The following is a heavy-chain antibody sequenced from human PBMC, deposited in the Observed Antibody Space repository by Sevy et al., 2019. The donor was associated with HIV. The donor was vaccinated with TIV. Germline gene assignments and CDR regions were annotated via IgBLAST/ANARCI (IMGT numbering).Heavy chain of an antibody. V-gene: IGHV3-30*04. D-gene: IGHD3-10*01. CDR2: ISYDGSNK. J-gene: IGHJ6*02. Sequence: GGSLILSCAASGFTFSSYAMHWVRQAPGKGLEWVAVISYDGSNKYYADSVKGRFTISRDNSKNTLYLQMNSLRAEDTAVYYCARGMVRGKDYYGMDVWGQGTTVTVSS. CDR3: ARGMVRGKDYYGMDV. CDR1: GFTFSSYA.